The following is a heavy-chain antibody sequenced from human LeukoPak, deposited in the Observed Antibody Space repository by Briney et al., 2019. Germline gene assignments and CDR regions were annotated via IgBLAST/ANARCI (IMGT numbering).Heavy chain of an antibody. D-gene: IGHD3-9*01. Sequence: GGSLRLSCVASGFTFSNYAMIWVRQAPGKGLEWVSVIYSGGSTYYADSVKGRFTISRDNSKNTLYLQMNSLRAEDTAVYYCASTKRLRYFDWLFSSFDYWGQGTLVTVSS. J-gene: IGHJ4*02. CDR3: ASTKRLRYFDWLFSSFDY. CDR1: GFTFSNYA. V-gene: IGHV3-53*01. CDR2: IYSGGST.